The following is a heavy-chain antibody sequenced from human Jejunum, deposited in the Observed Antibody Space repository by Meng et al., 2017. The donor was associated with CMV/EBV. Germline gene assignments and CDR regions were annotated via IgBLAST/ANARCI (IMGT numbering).Heavy chain of an antibody. CDR1: GFSLSGSRVG. D-gene: IGHD3-16*01. J-gene: IGHJ4*02. CDR2: IYWDGGQ. V-gene: IGHV2-5*02. CDR3: ARTVWGTYSPDY. Sequence: CTFSGFSLSGSRVGVGWIRQPPTKALEWLALIYWDGGQRYSPSLKSRLSITKDTSKNQVVLTMTNMDTVDTGTYFCARTVWGTYSPDYWGQGTLVTV.